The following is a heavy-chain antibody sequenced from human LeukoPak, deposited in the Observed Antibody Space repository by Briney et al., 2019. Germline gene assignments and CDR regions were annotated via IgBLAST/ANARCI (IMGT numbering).Heavy chain of an antibody. D-gene: IGHD3-3*01. Sequence: PGGSLRLSCAASGFTVSSNYMSWVRQAPGKGLEWVSVIYSGGSTYYADSVKGRFTISRDNSKNTLYLQMNSLRAEDTAVYYCARDRDHFGVVIPFDYWGQGTLVTVSS. J-gene: IGHJ4*02. CDR1: GFTVSSNY. V-gene: IGHV3-53*05. CDR2: IYSGGST. CDR3: ARDRDHFGVVIPFDY.